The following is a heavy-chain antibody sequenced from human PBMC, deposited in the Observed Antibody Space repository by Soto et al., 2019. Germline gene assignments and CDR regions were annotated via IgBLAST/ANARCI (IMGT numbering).Heavy chain of an antibody. CDR2: ISAYNGNT. Sequence: ASAKVSCKASGYTFTSYGISWVRQAPGQGLEWMGWISAYNGNTNYAQKLQGRVTMTTDTSTSTAYMELRSLRSDDTAVYYCAREIRWSDPTPSDAFDIWGQGTMVTVSS. CDR3: AREIRWSDPTPSDAFDI. J-gene: IGHJ3*02. CDR1: GYTFTSYG. D-gene: IGHD2-15*01. V-gene: IGHV1-18*01.